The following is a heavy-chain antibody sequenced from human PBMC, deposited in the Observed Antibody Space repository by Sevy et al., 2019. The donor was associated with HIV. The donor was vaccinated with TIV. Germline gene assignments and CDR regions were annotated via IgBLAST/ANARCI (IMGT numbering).Heavy chain of an antibody. Sequence: SETLSLTCTVSGGSISSGGYYWSWIRQHPGKGLEWIGYIYYSGSTYYNPSLKSRVTISVDTSKNQFSLKLSSVTAADTAVYYCARFLWDYYDSSDRHTFDYWGQGTLVTVSS. CDR2: IYYSGST. J-gene: IGHJ4*02. D-gene: IGHD3-22*01. CDR1: GGSISSGGYY. V-gene: IGHV4-31*03. CDR3: ARFLWDYYDSSDRHTFDY.